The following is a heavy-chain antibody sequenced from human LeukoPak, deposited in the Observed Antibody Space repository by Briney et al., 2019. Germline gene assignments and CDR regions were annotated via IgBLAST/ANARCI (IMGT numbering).Heavy chain of an antibody. CDR1: GYTFINYQ. D-gene: IGHD2-2*02. CDR3: TRTWWTEACSSSSCFTPDFDY. CDR2: INSNSGAT. V-gene: IGHV1-2*06. J-gene: IGHJ4*02. Sequence: ASVKVSCRTSGYTFINYQIHWVRQAPDQGLEWMGRINSNSGATVFAQKFQGRVTMTRDTSINTVYMELSSLGFDDTAVYYCTRTWWTEACSSSSCFTPDFDYWGQGTPVTVSS.